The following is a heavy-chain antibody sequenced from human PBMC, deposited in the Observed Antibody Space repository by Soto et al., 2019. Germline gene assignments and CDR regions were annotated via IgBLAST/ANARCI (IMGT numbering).Heavy chain of an antibody. Sequence: SETLSLTCTVSGVSIRSYYWSWIRQPPGKGLEWIGYIYHSWTTNYNPSLRSRVTISVDTSKNQFSLNVSSVTAADTAIYYCARDLHDFSVWGQGIQVTVSS. CDR2: IYHSWTT. CDR3: ARDLHDFSV. CDR1: GVSIRSYY. J-gene: IGHJ4*02. V-gene: IGHV4-59*01. D-gene: IGHD2-21*02.